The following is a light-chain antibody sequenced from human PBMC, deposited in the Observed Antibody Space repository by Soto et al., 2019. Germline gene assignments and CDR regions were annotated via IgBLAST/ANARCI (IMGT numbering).Light chain of an antibody. J-gene: IGLJ1*01. V-gene: IGLV2-14*03. Sequence: QSALTQPASVSGSPGQSITISCTGTIGDVGAYDYVSWYQQHPGTAPKLLIYGVTNRPSGVSDRFSASKSGNTASMTISRLQAEDEADYYCSSYTTTNSEIFGSGTKLTVL. CDR1: IGDVGAYDY. CDR3: SSYTTTNSEI. CDR2: GVT.